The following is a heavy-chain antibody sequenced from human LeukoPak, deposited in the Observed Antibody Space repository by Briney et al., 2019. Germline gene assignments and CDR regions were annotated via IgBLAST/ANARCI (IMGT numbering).Heavy chain of an antibody. CDR3: ARATGYYYDSSGYYE. CDR1: GGSFSGYY. D-gene: IGHD3-22*01. Sequence: AETLSLTCAVYGGSFSGYYWSWIRQPPGKGLEWIGGINHSGSTNYNPSLKSRVTISVDTSKNQFSLKLSSVTAADTAVYYCARATGYYYDSSGYYEWGQGTLVTVSS. V-gene: IGHV4-34*01. CDR2: INHSGST. J-gene: IGHJ4*02.